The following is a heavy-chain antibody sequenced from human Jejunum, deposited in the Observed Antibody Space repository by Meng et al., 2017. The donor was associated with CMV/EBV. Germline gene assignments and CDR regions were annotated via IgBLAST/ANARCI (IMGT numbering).Heavy chain of an antibody. J-gene: IGHJ6*02. D-gene: IGHD2-2*02. Sequence: SHGMHWVRQAPGKGLEWVAFIQYDGSNKYYGDSVKGRFTISRDNSKNTLYLQMNSLRAEDTAVYYCAKDLGYCCYRVRYYYAMDVWGQGTTVTVSS. CDR1: SHG. CDR3: AKDLGYCCYRVRYYYAMDV. V-gene: IGHV3-30*02. CDR2: IQYDGSNK.